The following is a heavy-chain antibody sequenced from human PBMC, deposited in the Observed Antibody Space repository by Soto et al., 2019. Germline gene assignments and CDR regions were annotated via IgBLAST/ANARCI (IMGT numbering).Heavy chain of an antibody. Sequence: EVQLVESGGGLVQPGGSLRLSCAXXGFXFXSXWMHWVRHAPGKGLVWVSRINTDGSSTSHADFVKGRFTISRDNAKNTLYLQMNSLRTEDTAVYYCAREDFGVFSVAYFDYWGQGTLVTVSS. CDR3: AREDFGVFSVAYFDY. J-gene: IGHJ4*02. CDR1: GFXFXSXW. D-gene: IGHD3-3*01. CDR2: INTDGSST. V-gene: IGHV3-74*01.